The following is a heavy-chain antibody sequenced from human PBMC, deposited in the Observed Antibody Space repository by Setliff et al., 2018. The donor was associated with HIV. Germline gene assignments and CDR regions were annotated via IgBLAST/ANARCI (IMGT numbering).Heavy chain of an antibody. J-gene: IGHJ4*02. CDR1: GFTFSDYY. CDR3: ARDLVRCSGGPCYAALDY. D-gene: IGHD2-15*01. CDR2: ISNTGSTI. Sequence: KPGGSLRLSCAASGFTFSDYYMTWIRQAPGKGLEWVSYISNTGSTIYYGDSVKGRFTISRDNAKNSLYLQMNALRAEDTAVYYCARDLVRCSGGPCYAALDYWGQGTLVTVSS. V-gene: IGHV3-11*04.